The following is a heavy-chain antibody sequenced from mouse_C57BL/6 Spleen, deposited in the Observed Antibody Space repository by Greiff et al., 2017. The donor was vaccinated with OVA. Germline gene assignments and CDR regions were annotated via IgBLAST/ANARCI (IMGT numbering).Heavy chain of an antibody. CDR1: GYAFSSYW. J-gene: IGHJ2*01. CDR3: ARSLHYGSFDY. V-gene: IGHV1-80*01. D-gene: IGHD1-1*01. Sequence: QVQLQQSGAELVKPGASVKISCKASGYAFSSYWMNWVKQRPGKGLEWIGQIYPGDGDTNYNGKFKGKATLTADKSSSTAYMQLSSLTSEDSAVYFCARSLHYGSFDYWGQGTTLTVSS. CDR2: IYPGDGDT.